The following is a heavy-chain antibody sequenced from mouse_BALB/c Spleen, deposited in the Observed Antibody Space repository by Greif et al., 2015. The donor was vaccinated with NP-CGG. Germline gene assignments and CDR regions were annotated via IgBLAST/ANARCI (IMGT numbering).Heavy chain of an antibody. CDR1: GFTFSSFG. CDR2: ISSGSSTI. V-gene: IGHV5-17*02. D-gene: IGHD2-10*02. J-gene: IGHJ2*01. Sequence: EVMLVESGGGLVQPGGSRKLSCAASGFTFSSFGMHWVRQAPEKGLEWVAYISSGSSTIYYADTVKGRFTISRDNPKNTLFLQMTSLRSEDTAMYYCARSEYGNFYFDYWGQGTTLTVSS. CDR3: ARSEYGNFYFDY.